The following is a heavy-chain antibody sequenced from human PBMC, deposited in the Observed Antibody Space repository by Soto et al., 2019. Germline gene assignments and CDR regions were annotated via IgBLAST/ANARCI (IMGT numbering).Heavy chain of an antibody. CDR2: ISGRGDRT. J-gene: IGHJ5*02. D-gene: IGHD3-10*01. CDR3: ATYVVTATMVPNRFDP. V-gene: IGHV3-23*01. CDR1: GFTFSNYA. Sequence: GGSLRLSCAASGFTFSNYAMSWVRQAPGKGLEWVSAISGRGDRTYSADSVKGRFTISRDNSKSTVFLHMSNLRADDTAIYYCATYVVTATMVPNRFDPWGQGTRVTVYS.